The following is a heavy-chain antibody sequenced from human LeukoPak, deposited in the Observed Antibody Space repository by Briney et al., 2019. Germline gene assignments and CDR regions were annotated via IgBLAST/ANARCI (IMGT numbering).Heavy chain of an antibody. CDR3: ARHTVDRVATIDAFDI. V-gene: IGHV4-59*05. CDR2: IYYTGGT. D-gene: IGHD5-12*01. CDR1: GVSITSYY. J-gene: IGHJ3*02. Sequence: SETLSLTCSVSGVSITSYYWSWFRQPPGKGLEWIGSIYYTGGTYYNPSLKSRVTVSVDTSKNQFSLKLSSVTAADTAVFYCARHTVDRVATIDAFDIWGQGTMVTVSS.